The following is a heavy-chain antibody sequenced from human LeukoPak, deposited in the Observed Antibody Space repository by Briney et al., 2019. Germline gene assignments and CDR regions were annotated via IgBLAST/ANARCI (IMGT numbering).Heavy chain of an antibody. CDR3: ARASWLNWFGP. CDR2: MNPNSGNT. J-gene: IGHJ5*02. CDR1: GYTFTSYD. Sequence: ASVKVSCKASGYTFTSYDINWVRQATGQGLEWMGWMNPNSGNTGYAQKFQGRVTMTRNTSTTTASMELRSLRSDDTAVYYCARASWLNWFGPWGQGTLVTVSS. V-gene: IGHV1-8*01. D-gene: IGHD3-22*01.